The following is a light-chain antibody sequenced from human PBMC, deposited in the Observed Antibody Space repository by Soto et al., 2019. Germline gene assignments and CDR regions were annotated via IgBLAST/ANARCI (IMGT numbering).Light chain of an antibody. Sequence: DMEMTQSPSSLSASVGDRFTITCRARQSIGNFLHWYQQQPGKAPRLLIYATSSLQSGVPSRFSGSGSGTDFTLTISSLQPEDFATYYCQQSYSTPYTFGQGTKLEI. V-gene: IGKV1-39*01. J-gene: IGKJ2*01. CDR2: ATS. CDR1: QSIGNF. CDR3: QQSYSTPYT.